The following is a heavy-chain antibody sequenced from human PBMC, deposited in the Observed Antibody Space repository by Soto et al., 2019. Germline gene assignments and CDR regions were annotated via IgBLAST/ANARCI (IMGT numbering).Heavy chain of an antibody. CDR3: ASYNWNDDGDY. J-gene: IGHJ4*02. CDR2: IYYSETT. V-gene: IGHV4-61*01. Sequence: QVQLQESGPGLVKPSETLSLTCTFSCGSVSSGSYYWSWIRQPPGKGLGWIGYIYYSETTNYHPSLKSRVPLSVDTSKNQFSLKLNSVTAADTALYYCASYNWNDDGDYWGQGTLVTVSS. D-gene: IGHD1-20*01. CDR1: CGSVSSGSYY.